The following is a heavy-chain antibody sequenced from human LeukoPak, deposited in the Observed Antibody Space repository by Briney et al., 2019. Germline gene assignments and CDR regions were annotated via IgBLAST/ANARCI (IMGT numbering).Heavy chain of an antibody. D-gene: IGHD1-26*01. CDR3: ARGGSYLSAFDI. V-gene: IGHV3-53*01. Sequence: GGSLRLSCAASGFTFDDYGMSWVRQAPGKGLGWVSIIYSGGSTFYADSVKGRFTISRDNSKNTLYLQMNSLRAEDTAVYYCARGGSYLSAFDIWGQGTMVTVSS. J-gene: IGHJ3*02. CDR2: IYSGGST. CDR1: GFTFDDYG.